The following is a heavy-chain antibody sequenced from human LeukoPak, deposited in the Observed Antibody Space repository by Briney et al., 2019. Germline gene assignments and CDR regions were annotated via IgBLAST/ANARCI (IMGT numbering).Heavy chain of an antibody. J-gene: IGHJ6*03. CDR1: GLSLSNYA. Sequence: GGSLRLSCVVSGLSLSNYAMTWVRQAPGKGLEWVSSISSSSSYIYYADSVKGRFTISRDNAKNSLYLQMNSLRAEDTAVYYCARYDFRADYYMDVWGKGTTVTVSS. CDR3: ARYDFRADYYMDV. V-gene: IGHV3-21*01. CDR2: ISSSSSYI. D-gene: IGHD3-3*01.